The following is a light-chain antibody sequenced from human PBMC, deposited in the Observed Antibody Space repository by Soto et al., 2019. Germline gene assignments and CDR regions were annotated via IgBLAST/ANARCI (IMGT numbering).Light chain of an antibody. CDR1: QSISSW. CDR3: QQYKSYPVT. Sequence: DIPMTQSPSTLSASVGDRVTITCRASQSISSWLAWHQQKPGKAPKLLIYKAFSLESGVPTRFSGSGSGTEFTLTISSLQPDDFATYYCQQYKSYPVTFGGGTKVEIK. V-gene: IGKV1-5*03. CDR2: KAF. J-gene: IGKJ4*01.